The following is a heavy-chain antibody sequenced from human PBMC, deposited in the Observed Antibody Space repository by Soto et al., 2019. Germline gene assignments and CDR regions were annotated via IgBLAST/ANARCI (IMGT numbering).Heavy chain of an antibody. CDR2: INPSGGST. D-gene: IGHD6-19*01. CDR1: GYTFTSYY. V-gene: IGHV1-46*01. CDR3: AIAVACNSYYYYGMDV. Sequence: HVQLVKAGAEVKKTGASVKVSCKASGYTFTSYYMHWVRQAPGQGLEWMGIINPSGGSTSYAQKFQGRVTMTRDTSTSTVYMELSSLRSEDMAVYYCAIAVACNSYYYYGMDVRGQGNTVTVS. J-gene: IGHJ6*02.